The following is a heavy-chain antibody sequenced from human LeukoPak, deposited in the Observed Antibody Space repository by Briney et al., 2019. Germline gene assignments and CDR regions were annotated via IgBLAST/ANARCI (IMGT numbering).Heavy chain of an antibody. CDR1: GGTFSSYA. Sequence: ASVKVSCKASGGTFSSYAISWVRQAPGKGLEWMGGFDPEDGETIYAQKFQGRVTMTEDTSTDTAYMELSSLRSEDTAVYYCATSPRASGYSNPFQDYYYYGMDVWGQGTTVTVSS. CDR3: ATSPRASGYSNPFQDYYYYGMDV. CDR2: FDPEDGET. D-gene: IGHD6-13*01. V-gene: IGHV1-24*01. J-gene: IGHJ6*02.